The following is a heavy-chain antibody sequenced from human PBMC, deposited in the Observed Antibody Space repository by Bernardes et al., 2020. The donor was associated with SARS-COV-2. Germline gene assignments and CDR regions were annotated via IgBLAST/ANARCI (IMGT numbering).Heavy chain of an antibody. D-gene: IGHD4-17*01. CDR3: ARPYGDYVDY. CDR1: GFTFSSYW. V-gene: IGHV3-7*03. J-gene: IGHJ4*02. CDR2: IKQDGSEK. Sequence: GGSLRLSCADSGFTFSSYWMSWVRQAPGKGLEWVANIKQDGSEKYYVDSVKGRFTISRDNAKNSLYLQMNSLRAEDTAVYYCARPYGDYVDYWGQGTLVTVSS.